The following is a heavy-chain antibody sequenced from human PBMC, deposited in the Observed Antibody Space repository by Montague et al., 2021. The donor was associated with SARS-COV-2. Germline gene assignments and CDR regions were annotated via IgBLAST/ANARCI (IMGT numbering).Heavy chain of an antibody. Sequence: TLSLTCTVSGGSISNSDYSWNWIRQPPGKGLEWIGYIFHSGSTYYSPSLKSRVTISVDRSKNQFPLNLSSVTAADTAIYYCARGQRLGNWFDPWGQGALVTVSS. CDR3: ARGQRLGNWFDP. CDR2: IFHSGST. V-gene: IGHV4-30-2*01. J-gene: IGHJ5*02. CDR1: GGSISNSDYS. D-gene: IGHD6-25*01.